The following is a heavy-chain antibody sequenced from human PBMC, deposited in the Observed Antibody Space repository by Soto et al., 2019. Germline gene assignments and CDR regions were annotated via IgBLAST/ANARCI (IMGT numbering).Heavy chain of an antibody. CDR3: ARDRGYGTPFDY. J-gene: IGHJ4*02. D-gene: IGHD5-18*01. CDR1: GFTFSSYW. V-gene: IGHV3-74*03. CDR2: INNDGSST. Sequence: GGSLRLSCAASGFTFSSYWIHWVRQAPGKGPVWVSRINNDGSSTMYADSVKGRFTISRDNAKNTLYLQMNSLRDEDTAVYYCARDRGYGTPFDYWGQGTPVTVSS.